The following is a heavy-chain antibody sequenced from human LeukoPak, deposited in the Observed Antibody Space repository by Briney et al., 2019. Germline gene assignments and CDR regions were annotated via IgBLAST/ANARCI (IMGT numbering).Heavy chain of an antibody. CDR3: ARDFNGDTSVANFDY. J-gene: IGHJ4*02. CDR2: IYYSGST. D-gene: IGHD4-17*01. Sequence: SETLSLTCTVSGGSISSSSYYWGWIRQPPGKGLEWIGSIYYSGSTYYNPSLKSRVTISVDTSKNQFSLKLSSVTAADTAVYYCARDFNGDTSVANFDYWGQGTLVTVSS. V-gene: IGHV4-39*07. CDR1: GGSISSSSYY.